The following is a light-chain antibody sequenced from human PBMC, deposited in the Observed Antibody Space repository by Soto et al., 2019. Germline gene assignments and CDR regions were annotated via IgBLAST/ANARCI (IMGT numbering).Light chain of an antibody. Sequence: SVLTQPASVSGSPGQSITISCTGTSSDVGAYDYVSWYQQHPDKAPKLMIYEVSNRPSGVSNRFSGSKSVNTATLTISGLQADDEADYSCSSYTSSSTRVFGTGTKVTVL. CDR1: SSDVGAYDY. V-gene: IGLV2-14*03. CDR2: EVS. J-gene: IGLJ1*01. CDR3: SSYTSSSTRV.